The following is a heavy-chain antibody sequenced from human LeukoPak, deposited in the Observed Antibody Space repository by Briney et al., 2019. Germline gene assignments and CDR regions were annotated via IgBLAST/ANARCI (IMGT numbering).Heavy chain of an antibody. Sequence: SGPTLVNPTQTLTLTCTFSGFSLSTNKMCVTWIRQPPGKALEWLALIDWDDDKYYSTSLKTRLTISKDTPKNQVVLTMTNMDPEDTATYYCARARGSGAYYFDYWGQGTLVTVSS. CDR2: IDWDDDK. J-gene: IGHJ4*02. D-gene: IGHD5-12*01. CDR1: GFSLSTNKMC. CDR3: ARARGSGAYYFDY. V-gene: IGHV2-70*01.